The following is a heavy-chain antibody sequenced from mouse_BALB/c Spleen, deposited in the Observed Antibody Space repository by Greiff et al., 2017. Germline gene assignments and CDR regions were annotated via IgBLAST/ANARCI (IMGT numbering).Heavy chain of an antibody. CDR3: AKGNYRYDGGYAMDY. Sequence: EVQLQESGPGLVKPSQSLSLTCSVTGYSITSGYYWNWIRQFPGNKLEWMGYISYDGSNNYNPSLKNRISITRDTSKNQFFLKLNSVTTEDTATYYCAKGNYRYDGGYAMDYWGQGTSVTVSS. J-gene: IGHJ4*01. V-gene: IGHV3-6*02. CDR2: ISYDGSN. D-gene: IGHD2-14*01. CDR1: GYSITSGYY.